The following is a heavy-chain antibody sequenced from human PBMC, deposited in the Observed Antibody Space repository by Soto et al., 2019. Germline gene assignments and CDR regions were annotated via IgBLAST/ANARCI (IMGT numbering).Heavy chain of an antibody. CDR3: ARGSQSLIEYFQH. V-gene: IGHV3-48*03. Sequence: GWSLRLSCAASGFTFSSYELISACQAPGPVQEWVSYISGSGYTSDAGPTIHYADSVKGRFTISRNNAKNSLYRQRNSLRVEDKAVYYCARGSQSLIEYFQHWGQGTLVTVSS. J-gene: IGHJ1*01. D-gene: IGHD3-16*02. CDR2: ISGSGYTSDAGPTI. CDR1: GFTFSSYE.